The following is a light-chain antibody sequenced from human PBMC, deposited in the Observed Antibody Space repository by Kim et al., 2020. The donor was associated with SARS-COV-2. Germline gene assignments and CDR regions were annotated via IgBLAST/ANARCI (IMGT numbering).Light chain of an antibody. Sequence: GQRGTIYCSGSSSNIGSNTVNWYQQLPGTAPKLLIYNNNQRPSGVPDRFSGSKSGTSASLAISGLQSEDEADYYCAAWDDSLNGYVFGTGTKVTVL. J-gene: IGLJ1*01. V-gene: IGLV1-44*01. CDR3: AAWDDSLNGYV. CDR2: NNN. CDR1: SSNIGSNT.